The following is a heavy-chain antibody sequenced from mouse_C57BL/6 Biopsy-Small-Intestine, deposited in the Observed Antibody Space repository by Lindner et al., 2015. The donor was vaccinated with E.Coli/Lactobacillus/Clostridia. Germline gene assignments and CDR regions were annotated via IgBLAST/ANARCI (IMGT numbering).Heavy chain of an antibody. D-gene: IGHD1-1*01. CDR1: GYAFSSSW. CDR2: IYPGDGDT. V-gene: IGHV1-82*01. Sequence: VQLQESGPELVKPGASVKISCKASGYAFSSSWMNWVKQRPGKGFEWIGRIYPGDGDTNYNGKFKGKATLTADKSSSTAYMQLSSLTYEDSAVYYCTSLQWFAYWGQGTLVTVSA. J-gene: IGHJ3*01. CDR3: TSLQWFAY.